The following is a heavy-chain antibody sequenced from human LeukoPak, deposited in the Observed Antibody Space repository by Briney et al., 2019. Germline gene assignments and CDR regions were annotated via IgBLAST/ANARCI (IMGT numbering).Heavy chain of an antibody. Sequence: GGSLRHSRPRSAFPFSSSWMPSVRQIPTKGLEWVGHIKSRTDGGTTDYAAPVKGRFTISRDDSKNTVYLQMNSLKTEDPAVYFCATEFYSNGYNFWGQGTLVIVSS. CDR3: ATEFYSNGYNF. D-gene: IGHD5-24*01. V-gene: IGHV3-15*01. CDR1: AFPFSSSW. CDR2: IKSRTDGGTT. J-gene: IGHJ4*02.